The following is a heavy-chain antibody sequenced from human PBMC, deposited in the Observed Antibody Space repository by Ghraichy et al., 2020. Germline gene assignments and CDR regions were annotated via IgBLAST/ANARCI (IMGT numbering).Heavy chain of an antibody. J-gene: IGHJ4*02. D-gene: IGHD2-21*02. CDR1: GGSISSSSYY. CDR2: IYYSGST. Sequence: SETLSLTCTVSGGSISSSSYYWGWIRQPPGKGLEWIGSIYYSGSTYYNPSLKSRVTISVDTSKNQFSLKLSSVTAADTAVYYCARDRMVTPWTAFVDYWGQGTLVTVSS. CDR3: ARDRMVTPWTAFVDY. V-gene: IGHV4-39*07.